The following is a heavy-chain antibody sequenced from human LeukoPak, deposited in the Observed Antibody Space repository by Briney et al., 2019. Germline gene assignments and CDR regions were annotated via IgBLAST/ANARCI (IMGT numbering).Heavy chain of an antibody. CDR3: AKEQRIRHCSEASTKGHPDV. D-gene: IGHD2-8*02. J-gene: IGHJ3*01. CDR2: LSRGGGST. V-gene: IGHV3-23*01. CDR1: GFTFSRYD. Sequence: GSLRLSCAASGFTFSRYDMSWVRQAPGQGLDWVSGLSRGGGSTNYADSVKGRFTISRDYSKNMVFLQMNSLRPEDTAVYYCAKEQRIRHCSEASTKGHPDV.